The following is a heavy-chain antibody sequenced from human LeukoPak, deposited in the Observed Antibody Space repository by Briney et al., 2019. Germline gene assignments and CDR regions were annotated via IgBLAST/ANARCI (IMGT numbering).Heavy chain of an antibody. CDR1: GFTFSSYA. D-gene: IGHD3-22*01. V-gene: IGHV3-23*01. J-gene: IGHJ4*02. CDR2: ISGSGGST. CDR3: ARWYYGGSGFFDY. Sequence: GSLRLSCAASGFTFSSYAMSWVRQAPGKGLEWVSAISGSGGSTYYADSVKGRFTISRDNSKNTLYLQMNSLRAEDTAVYYCARWYYGGSGFFDYWGQGTLVTVSS.